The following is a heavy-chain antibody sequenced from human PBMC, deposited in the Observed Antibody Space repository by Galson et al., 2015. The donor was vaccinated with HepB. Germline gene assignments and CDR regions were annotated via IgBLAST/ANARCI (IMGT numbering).Heavy chain of an antibody. V-gene: IGHV3-9*01. Sequence: SLRLSCAASGFTFSSYGMHWVRQAPGKGLEWVSGISWNSGSIGYADSVKGRFTISRDNAKNSLYLQMNSLRAEDTALYYCAKDRIAVPPDAFDIWGQGTMVTVSS. CDR1: GFTFSSYG. D-gene: IGHD6-19*01. CDR3: AKDRIAVPPDAFDI. J-gene: IGHJ3*02. CDR2: ISWNSGSI.